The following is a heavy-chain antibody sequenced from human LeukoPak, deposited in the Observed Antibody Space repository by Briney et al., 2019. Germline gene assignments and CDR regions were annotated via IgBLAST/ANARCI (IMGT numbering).Heavy chain of an antibody. CDR2: IVVGSGNT. CDR1: GFTFTSSA. J-gene: IGHJ4*02. CDR3: AAVPRWATVTTFDLHN. D-gene: IGHD4-17*01. V-gene: IGHV1-58*02. Sequence: ASVKVSCKASGFTFTSSAMQWVRQARGQRLEWIGWIVVGSGNTNYAQKFQERVTITRDMSTSTAYMELSSLRSEDTAVYYCAAVPRWATVTTFDLHNWGQGTLVTVSS.